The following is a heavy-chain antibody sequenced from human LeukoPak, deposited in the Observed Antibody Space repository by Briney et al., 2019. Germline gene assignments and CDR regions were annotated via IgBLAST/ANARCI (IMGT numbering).Heavy chain of an antibody. CDR2: IYYSGST. CDR1: GGSISSSSYY. Sequence: SETLSLTCTVSGGSISSSSYYWGWIRQPRGKGVEWIGSIYYSGSTYYNPALKSRITISVDAAKNQFAVKVSCVTAAHTAVYYCARHAAITMVRGVIGYWGQGTLVTVSS. D-gene: IGHD3-10*01. V-gene: IGHV4-39*01. J-gene: IGHJ4*02. CDR3: ARHAAITMVRGVIGY.